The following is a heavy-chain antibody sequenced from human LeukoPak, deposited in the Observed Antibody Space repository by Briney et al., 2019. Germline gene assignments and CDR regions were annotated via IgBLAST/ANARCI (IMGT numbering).Heavy chain of an antibody. CDR2: VSDSGGST. D-gene: IGHD1-26*01. V-gene: IGHV3-23*01. J-gene: IGHJ4*02. CDR3: AKGHSAHGTGFDY. Sequence: GGSRRFSCAASGLTFSSYAMSWVRQAPGKGLDWVSTVSDSGGSTYYADSVKGRFTVSRDNSRDTLYLQMNSLRAEDTAVYYCAKGHSAHGTGFDYWGQGTLVTVSS. CDR1: GLTFSSYA.